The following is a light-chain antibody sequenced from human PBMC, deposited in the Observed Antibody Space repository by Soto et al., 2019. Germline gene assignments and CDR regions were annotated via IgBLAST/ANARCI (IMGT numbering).Light chain of an antibody. CDR2: DAS. CDR3: QKYDDVPQ. V-gene: IGKV1-33*01. CDR1: QDITNH. Sequence: DIQMTQSPSSLSASVGDTVTITCQASQDITNHLNWYQHKPGKAPNLLIYDASHLETGVPSRFTGSGSGTYFTLTISSLQSEDIATYYCQKYDDVPQFGPGTRVDF. J-gene: IGKJ3*01.